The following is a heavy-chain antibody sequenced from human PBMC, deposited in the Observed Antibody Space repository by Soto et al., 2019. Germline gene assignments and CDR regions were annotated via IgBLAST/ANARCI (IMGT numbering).Heavy chain of an antibody. D-gene: IGHD6-19*01. V-gene: IGHV3-33*06. CDR2: IWHDGSSE. CDR3: AKDSLGVVAGPLHSGFWDS. CDR1: GFTFSVYG. J-gene: IGHJ4*02. Sequence: QVQLVESGGGVVQPGRSLRLSCAASGFTFSVYGMHWVRQAPGKGLEWVAVIWHDGSSEYYADSVKGRFTISRDNSKKTLYPQMNSLRVDDTAVYYCAKDSLGVVAGPLHSGFWDSWGQGTLVTVSS.